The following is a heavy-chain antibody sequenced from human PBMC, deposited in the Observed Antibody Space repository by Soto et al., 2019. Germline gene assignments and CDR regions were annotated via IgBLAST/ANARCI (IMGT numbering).Heavy chain of an antibody. CDR1: STSIGTYS. Sequence: SVTLWLTCSVSSTSIGTYSWSWIRQSPGEGLEWIAYIYVRGNTDYNPSLRSRFTMSVDTSKSQFSLHLRSLTTADTAVSYCASSGTALAVTTFEYWGKAIQVT. CDR3: ASSGTALAVTTFEY. V-gene: IGHV4-59*03. CDR2: IYVRGNT. D-gene: IGHD4-17*01. J-gene: IGHJ4*02.